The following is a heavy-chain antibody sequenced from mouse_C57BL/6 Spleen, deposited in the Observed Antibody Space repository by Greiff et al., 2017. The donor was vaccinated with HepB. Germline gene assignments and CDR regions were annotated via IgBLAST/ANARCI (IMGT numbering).Heavy chain of an antibody. D-gene: IGHD2-5*01. CDR2: IYPGSGNT. Sequence: VQLQQSGAELVRPGASVKLSCKASGYTFTDYYINWVKQRPGQGLEWIARIYPGSGNTYYNEKFKGKATLTAEKSSSTAYMQLSSLTSEDSAVYFCAREDYYSNYGFAYWGQGTLVTVSA. J-gene: IGHJ3*01. CDR1: GYTFTDYY. CDR3: AREDYYSNYGFAY. V-gene: IGHV1-76*01.